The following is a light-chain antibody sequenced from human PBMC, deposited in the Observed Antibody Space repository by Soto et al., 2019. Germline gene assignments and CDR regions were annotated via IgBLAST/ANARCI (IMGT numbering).Light chain of an antibody. Sequence: EIVMTQSPATLSVSPGERATLSCRASQSVSRNLAWYQQKPGQAPRLLIYGASPRASTIPDRFSGSGSGTEFTLTISSLQSEDFAVYYCQQYNEWPRTFGQGTKVE. CDR3: QQYNEWPRT. CDR2: GAS. J-gene: IGKJ1*01. V-gene: IGKV3-15*01. CDR1: QSVSRN.